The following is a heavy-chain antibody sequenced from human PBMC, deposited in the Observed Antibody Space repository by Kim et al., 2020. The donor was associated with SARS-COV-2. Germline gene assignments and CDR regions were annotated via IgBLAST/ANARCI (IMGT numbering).Heavy chain of an antibody. J-gene: IGHJ5*02. Sequence: SETLSLTCTVSGGSISSSSYYWGWIHQPPGKGLEWIGSIYYSGSTYYNPSLKSRVTISVDTSKNQFSLKPSSVTAADTAVYYCARLGNYYDSSGYLNWFDPWGQGTLVTVSS. V-gene: IGHV4-39*01. CDR2: IYYSGST. CDR1: GGSISSSSYY. CDR3: ARLGNYYDSSGYLNWFDP. D-gene: IGHD3-22*01.